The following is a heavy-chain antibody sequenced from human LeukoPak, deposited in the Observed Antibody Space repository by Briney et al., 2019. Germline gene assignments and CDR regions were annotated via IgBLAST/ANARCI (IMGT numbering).Heavy chain of an antibody. D-gene: IGHD3-3*01. Sequence: ASVKVSCKASGYTFTSYAMNWVRQAPGQGLEWMGWINTNTGNPTYAQGFTGRFVFSLDTSVSTAYLQISSLKAEDTAVYYCARVALYGFWSGYIWFDPWGQGTLVTVSS. J-gene: IGHJ5*02. CDR3: ARVALYGFWSGYIWFDP. CDR1: GYTFTSYA. V-gene: IGHV7-4-1*02. CDR2: INTNTGNP.